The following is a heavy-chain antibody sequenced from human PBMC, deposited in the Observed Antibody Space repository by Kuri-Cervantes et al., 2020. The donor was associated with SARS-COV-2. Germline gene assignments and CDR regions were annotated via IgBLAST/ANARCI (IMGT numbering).Heavy chain of an antibody. Sequence: GESLKISCAASGFTFSNAWMSWVRQAPGKGLEWVSGIKWNGVSTGYADSVKGRFTISRDNAKNSLYLQMNSLRAEDTALYYCARGLVRATYADYWGQGTLVTVSS. V-gene: IGHV3-20*04. CDR2: IKWNGVST. CDR1: GFTFSNAW. J-gene: IGHJ4*02. D-gene: IGHD3-10*01. CDR3: ARGLVRATYADY.